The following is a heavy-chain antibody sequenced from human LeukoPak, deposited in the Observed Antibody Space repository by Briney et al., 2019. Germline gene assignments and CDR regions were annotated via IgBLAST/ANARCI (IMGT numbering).Heavy chain of an antibody. CDR2: IYYSGST. CDR1: GGSISSGSYY. Sequence: SETLSLTCTVSGGSISSGSYYWGWIRQPPGKALEWLGYIYYSGSTYYNPSLKRRVTISVDTSKNQFSLKLSSVTAADTAVYYCARRDGDYWYFDLWGRGTLVTVSS. V-gene: IGHV4-30-4*08. D-gene: IGHD4-17*01. CDR3: ARRDGDYWYFDL. J-gene: IGHJ2*01.